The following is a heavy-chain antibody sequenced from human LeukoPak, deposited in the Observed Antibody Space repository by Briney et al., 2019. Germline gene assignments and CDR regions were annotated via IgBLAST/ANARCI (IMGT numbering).Heavy chain of an antibody. V-gene: IGHV3-9*01. CDR1: GFTFDDYA. D-gene: IGHD6-13*01. CDR3: AKDSGYSSSWYNWFDP. Sequence: GGSLRLSCAASGFTFDDYAMHWVRQAQGKGLEWVSGISWNSGSIGYADSVKGRFTISRDNAKNSLYLQMNSLRAEDTALYYCAKDSGYSSSWYNWFDPWGQGTLVTVSS. CDR2: ISWNSGSI. J-gene: IGHJ5*02.